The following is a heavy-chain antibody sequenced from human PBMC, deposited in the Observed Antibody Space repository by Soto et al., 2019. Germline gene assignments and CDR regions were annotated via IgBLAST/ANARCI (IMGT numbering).Heavy chain of an antibody. CDR3: TGHAVRSCGGDCYSFPDFDL. CDR2: IRSKANNYAK. J-gene: IGHJ2*01. Sequence: EVQLAESGGGLVQPGGSLKLSCAASGFTFSGSAVHWVRQASGNGLEWVGRIRSKANNYAKGYAASVKGRFTISRDDSKNTAYLQINRLKTEDTAVDYCTGHAVRSCGGDCYSFPDFDLWGRGPMVTVSS. CDR1: GFTFSGSA. D-gene: IGHD2-21*02. V-gene: IGHV3-73*02.